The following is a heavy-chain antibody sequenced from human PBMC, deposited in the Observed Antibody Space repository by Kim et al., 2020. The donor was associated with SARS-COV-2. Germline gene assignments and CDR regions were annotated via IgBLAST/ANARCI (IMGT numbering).Heavy chain of an antibody. Sequence: GGSLRLSCAASGFTFSSYGMHCVRQAPGKGLEWVAVICYDGSNKYYADSVKGRFTISRDNSKNTLYLQMNSLRAEDTAVYDCARGSGPPVADYWGQGTLV. J-gene: IGHJ4*02. D-gene: IGHD3-10*01. V-gene: IGHV3-33*01. CDR1: GFTFSSYG. CDR2: ICYDGSNK. CDR3: ARGSGPPVADY.